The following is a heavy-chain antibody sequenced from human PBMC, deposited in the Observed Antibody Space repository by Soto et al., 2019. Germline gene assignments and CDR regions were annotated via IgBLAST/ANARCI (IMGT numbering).Heavy chain of an antibody. D-gene: IGHD6-19*01. CDR2: IYYSGST. V-gene: IGHV4-59*12. CDR3: ARGLITGSHYSGGWYYFDS. CDR1: GGSISSYY. J-gene: IGHJ4*02. Sequence: SETLSLTCTVSGGSISSYYWSWIRQPPGKGLEWIGYIYYSGSTNYNPSLKSRVTISVHTSNSQFSLELSSVTAADTAVYYCARGLITGSHYSGGWYYFDSWGQGTQVTVS.